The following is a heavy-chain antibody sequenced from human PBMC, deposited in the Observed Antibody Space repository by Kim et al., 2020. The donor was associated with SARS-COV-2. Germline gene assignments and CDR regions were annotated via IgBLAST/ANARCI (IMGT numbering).Heavy chain of an antibody. CDR3: ARGLGPPARYFDY. V-gene: IGHV6-1*01. Sequence: YSVSVKSRILSNPDTFKNQFSLQLNSVTPEDTAVYYCARGLGPPARYFDYWGQGTLVTVSS. D-gene: IGHD7-27*01. J-gene: IGHJ4*02.